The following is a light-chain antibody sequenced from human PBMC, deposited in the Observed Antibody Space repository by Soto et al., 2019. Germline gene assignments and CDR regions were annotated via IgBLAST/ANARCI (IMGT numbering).Light chain of an antibody. V-gene: IGKV1-5*01. CDR3: QQSYSTPFT. J-gene: IGKJ3*01. CDR2: DGS. CDR1: QSISSW. Sequence: DIQMTQSPSTLSASVGDRVTITCRASQSISSWLAWYQQKPGKAPKLVIYDGSSLESGVPSRFSGSGSGTEFTLTISSLQPEDFATYYCQQSYSTPFTFGPGTKVDIK.